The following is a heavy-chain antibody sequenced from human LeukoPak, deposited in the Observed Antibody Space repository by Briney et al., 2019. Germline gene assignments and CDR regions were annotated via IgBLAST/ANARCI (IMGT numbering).Heavy chain of an antibody. D-gene: IGHD3-10*01. CDR2: IYYSGST. Sequence: SETLSLTCAVYGGSFSGYYWSWIRQPPGKGLEWIGYIYYSGSTNYNPSLKSRVTISVDTSKNQFSLKLSSVTAADTAVYYCASSLWFGARAFDIWGQGTMVTVSS. CDR1: GGSFSGYY. CDR3: ASSLWFGARAFDI. J-gene: IGHJ3*02. V-gene: IGHV4-59*08.